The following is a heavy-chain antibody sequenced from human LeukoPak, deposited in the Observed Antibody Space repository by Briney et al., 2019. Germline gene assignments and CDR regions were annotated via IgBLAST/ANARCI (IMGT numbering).Heavy chain of an antibody. V-gene: IGHV3-13*01. J-gene: IGHJ4*02. CDR1: GXXXXSYD. CDR3: ARGGGGGYCTNGVCSDFDY. Sequence: SGXXXXSYDMHWVRQATGKGLEWVSAIGTAGDTYYPGSVKGRFTISRENAKNSLYLQMNSLRAGDTAVYYCARGGGGGYCTNGVCSDFDYWGQGTLVTVSS. CDR2: IGTAGDT. D-gene: IGHD2-8*01.